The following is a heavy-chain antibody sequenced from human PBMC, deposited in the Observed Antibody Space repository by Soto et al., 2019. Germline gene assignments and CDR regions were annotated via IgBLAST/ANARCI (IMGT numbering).Heavy chain of an antibody. Sequence: SETLSLTCAVSGGSISSGGYSWSWIRQPPGKGLEWIGYIYYSGSTYYNPSLKSRVTMSVDRSKNQFSLKLNSVTAADTAVYYCARVRREYDNSGPVDYWGQGTLVTVSS. D-gene: IGHD3-22*01. J-gene: IGHJ4*02. CDR1: GGSISSGGYS. CDR2: IYYSGST. V-gene: IGHV4-30-2*01. CDR3: ARVRREYDNSGPVDY.